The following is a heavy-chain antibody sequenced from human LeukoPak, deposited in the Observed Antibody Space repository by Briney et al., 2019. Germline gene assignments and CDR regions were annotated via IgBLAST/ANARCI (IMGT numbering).Heavy chain of an antibody. V-gene: IGHV1-2*02. D-gene: IGHD3-22*01. Sequence: ASVKVSCKASGYTFTGYYMHWVRQAPGQGLEWMGWINPNSGGTNYAQKLQGRVTMTRDTSISTAYMELSRLRSDDTAVYYCARGLIVVESTTIDYWGQGTLVTVSS. J-gene: IGHJ4*02. CDR3: ARGLIVVESTTIDY. CDR2: INPNSGGT. CDR1: GYTFTGYY.